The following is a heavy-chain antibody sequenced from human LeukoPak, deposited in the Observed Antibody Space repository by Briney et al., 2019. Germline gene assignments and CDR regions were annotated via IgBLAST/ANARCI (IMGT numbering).Heavy chain of an antibody. D-gene: IGHD6-13*01. CDR3: ACGIAAAGYFDY. CDR1: GFTFSSYA. J-gene: IGHJ4*02. Sequence: GGSLRLSCAASGFTFSSYAMHWVRQAPGKGLEWVAVISYDGSNKYYADSVKGRFTISRDNSKNTLYLQMNSLRAEDTAVYYCACGIAAAGYFDYWGQGTLVTVSS. V-gene: IGHV3-30-3*01. CDR2: ISYDGSNK.